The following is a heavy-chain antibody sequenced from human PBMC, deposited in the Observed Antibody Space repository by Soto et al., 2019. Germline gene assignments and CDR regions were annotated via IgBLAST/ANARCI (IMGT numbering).Heavy chain of an antibody. D-gene: IGHD5-12*01. CDR1: GFTFSAYS. CDR2: ITSGSDYI. CDR3: ARVDGYTYPNDY. J-gene: IGHJ4*02. V-gene: IGHV3-21*01. Sequence: VGSLRLSCAASGFTFSAYSMSWVRQAPGKGLEWVSSITSGSDYIYYADSLKGRFTISRDNAKNSLYLQMHSLRAEDTAFYYCARVDGYTYPNDYWGQGTLVTVSS.